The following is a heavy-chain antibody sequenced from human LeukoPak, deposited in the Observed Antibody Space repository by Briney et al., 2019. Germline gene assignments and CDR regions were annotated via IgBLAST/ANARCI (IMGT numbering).Heavy chain of an antibody. D-gene: IGHD3-10*01. CDR2: IYTSGST. Sequence: SETLSLTCTVSGGSISSSSYYWSWIRQPAGKGLEWIGRIYTSGSTNYNPSLKSRVTMSVDTSKNQFSLKLSSVTAADTAVYYCARVRRFGEYDWFDPWGQGTLVTVSS. CDR1: GGSISSSSYY. CDR3: ARVRRFGEYDWFDP. J-gene: IGHJ5*02. V-gene: IGHV4-61*02.